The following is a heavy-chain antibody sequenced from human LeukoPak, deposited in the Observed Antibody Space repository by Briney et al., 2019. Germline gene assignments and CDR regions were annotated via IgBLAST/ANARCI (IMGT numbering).Heavy chain of an antibody. V-gene: IGHV1-8*03. Sequence: ASVKVSCKASGYTFTSYDINWVRQATGQGLEWMGWMNPNSGNTGYAQKFQGRVTITRNTSISTAYMELSSLRSEDTAVYYCATRDTSWYSGSYRIFDYWGQGTLVTVSS. CDR3: ATRDTSWYSGSYRIFDY. D-gene: IGHD1-26*01. CDR2: MNPNSGNT. CDR1: GYTFTSYD. J-gene: IGHJ4*02.